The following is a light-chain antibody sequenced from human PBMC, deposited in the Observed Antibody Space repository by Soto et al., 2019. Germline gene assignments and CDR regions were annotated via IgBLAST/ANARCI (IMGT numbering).Light chain of an antibody. CDR2: DAS. CDR1: QSINGW. CDR3: KQYNRYWT. V-gene: IGKV1-5*01. J-gene: IGKJ1*01. Sequence: DIQMTQSPSTLSSSLGDRVTVTYRASQSINGWLAWYQQKPGKAPKLLIYDASSLHSGVPSRFSGSGSETEFTLTIRSLFPDDFATYYCKQYNRYWTCGQGTKVDIK.